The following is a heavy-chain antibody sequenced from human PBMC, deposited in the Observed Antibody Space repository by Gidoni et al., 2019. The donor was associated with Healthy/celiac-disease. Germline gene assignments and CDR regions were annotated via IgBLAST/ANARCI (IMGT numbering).Heavy chain of an antibody. Sequence: EVQLVESGGGLVQPGGSLKLSCAASGFTFSGSAMHWVRQASGKGLEWVGRIRSKANSYATAYAASVKGRFTISRDDSKNTAYLQMNSLKTEDTAVYYCTRHMYSYGTGGWGQGTLVTVSS. CDR3: TRHMYSYGTGG. D-gene: IGHD5-18*01. J-gene: IGHJ4*02. V-gene: IGHV3-73*01. CDR1: GFTFSGSA. CDR2: IRSKANSYAT.